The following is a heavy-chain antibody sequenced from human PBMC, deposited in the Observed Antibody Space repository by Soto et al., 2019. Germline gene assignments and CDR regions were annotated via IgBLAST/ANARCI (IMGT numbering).Heavy chain of an antibody. CDR2: IGTAGDT. J-gene: IGHJ2*01. CDR1: GFTFSSYD. D-gene: IGHD6-19*01. V-gene: IGHV3-13*01. CDR3: AREGVAGPYWYFDL. Sequence: EVQLVESGGGLVQPGGSLRLSCAASGFTFSSYDMHWVRQATGKGLEWVSAIGTAGDTYYPGSVKGRFTISRENAKNSLYLQMNSLRAGDTAVYYCAREGVAGPYWYFDLLGRGNLVTVSS.